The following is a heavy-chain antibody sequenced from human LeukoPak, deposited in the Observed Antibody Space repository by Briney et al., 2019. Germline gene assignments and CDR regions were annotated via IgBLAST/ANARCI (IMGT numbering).Heavy chain of an antibody. D-gene: IGHD1/OR15-1a*01. CDR3: ARSRTPFYYYGMHV. J-gene: IGHJ6*02. Sequence: ASVKVSCKASGYLFTDYYLHWIRQAPGQGLEWMGWIDPNSGGTHHAVNFQGRATITRDTSISTVYMDLSSLRSDDTGLYYCARSRTPFYYYGMHVWGLGTSVTVSS. CDR2: IDPNSGGT. V-gene: IGHV1-2*02. CDR1: GYLFTDYY.